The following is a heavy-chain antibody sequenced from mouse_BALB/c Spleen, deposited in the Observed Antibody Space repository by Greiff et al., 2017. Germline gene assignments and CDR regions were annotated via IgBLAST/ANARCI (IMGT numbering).Heavy chain of an antibody. J-gene: IGHJ3*01. Sequence: EVKLVESGGGLVKPGGSLKLSCAASGFTFSSYAMSWVRQTPEKRLEWVASISSGGSTYYPDSVKGRFTISRDNARNILYLQMSSLRSEDTAMYYCARGDGNPFAYWGQGTLVTVSA. CDR1: GFTFSSYA. V-gene: IGHV5-6-5*01. D-gene: IGHD2-1*01. CDR3: ARGDGNPFAY. CDR2: ISSGGST.